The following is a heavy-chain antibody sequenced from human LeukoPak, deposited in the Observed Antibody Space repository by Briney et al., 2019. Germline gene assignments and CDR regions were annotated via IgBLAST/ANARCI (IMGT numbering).Heavy chain of an antibody. CDR3: ARDPLPQVPAFDY. V-gene: IGHV4-39*07. D-gene: IGHD2-2*01. J-gene: IGHJ4*02. CDR1: GGSISSSSYY. CDR2: IYYSGST. Sequence: PSETLSLTCTVSGGSISSSSYYWGWIRQPPGKGLEWIGSIYYSGSTYYNPSLKSRVTISVDTSKNQFSLKLSSVTAADTAVYYCARDPLPQVPAFDYWGQGTLVTVSS.